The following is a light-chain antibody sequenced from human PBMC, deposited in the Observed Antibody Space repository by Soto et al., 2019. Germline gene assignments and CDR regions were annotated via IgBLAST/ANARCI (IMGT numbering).Light chain of an antibody. CDR3: QQYNNWPPWT. CDR2: GAS. Sequence: EIVMTQSPAPLSVSPGERATLSCRASQSVSSNLAWYQQKPGQAPRLLIYGASTRTTGIPARFSGSGSGQEFTLTISSLQSEEFAVYYCQQYNNWPPWTFGQGTKVEIK. CDR1: QSVSSN. J-gene: IGKJ1*01. V-gene: IGKV3-15*01.